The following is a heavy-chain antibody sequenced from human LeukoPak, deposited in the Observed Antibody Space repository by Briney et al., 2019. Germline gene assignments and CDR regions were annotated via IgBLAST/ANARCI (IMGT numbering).Heavy chain of an antibody. D-gene: IGHD1-1*01. V-gene: IGHV3-64*01. Sequence: GGSLRLSCAASGFTFNTYAMLWVRQAPGQGLEFVSGIYTNGGSAYYANSVKGRFTISRDNSKNTLYLQMGSLRAEDTAVYYCARAGYWNDLYYYYYMDVWGKGTTVTISS. CDR2: IYTNGGSA. CDR3: ARAGYWNDLYYYYYMDV. J-gene: IGHJ6*03. CDR1: GFTFNTYA.